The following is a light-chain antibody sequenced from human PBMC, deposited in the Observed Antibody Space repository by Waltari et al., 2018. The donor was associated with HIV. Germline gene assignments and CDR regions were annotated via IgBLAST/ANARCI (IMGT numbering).Light chain of an antibody. CDR3: QAWDSSTEVV. CDR1: KLGDKY. V-gene: IGLV3-1*01. CDR2: QDS. Sequence: SYELTQPPSVSVSPGQTASITCSGDKLGDKYACWYQQKPCQSPVLVIYQDSKRPSVIPERFSGSNSGNTATLTISGTQAMDEADYYCQAWDSSTEVVFGGGTKLTVL. J-gene: IGLJ2*01.